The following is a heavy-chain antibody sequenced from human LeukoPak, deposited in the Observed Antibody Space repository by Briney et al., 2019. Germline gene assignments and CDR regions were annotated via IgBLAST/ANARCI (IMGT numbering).Heavy chain of an antibody. CDR1: GGSVSSGSYY. D-gene: IGHD5-24*01. J-gene: IGHJ4*02. CDR2: IYYSGST. Sequence: SETLSLTCTASGGSVSSGSYYWSWIRQPPGKGLEWIGYIYYSGSTNYSPSLKSRVTISVDTSKNQFSLKLTSLTAADTAVYYCASVRSGRYYFDYWGQGTLVTVSS. V-gene: IGHV4-61*01. CDR3: ASVRSGRYYFDY.